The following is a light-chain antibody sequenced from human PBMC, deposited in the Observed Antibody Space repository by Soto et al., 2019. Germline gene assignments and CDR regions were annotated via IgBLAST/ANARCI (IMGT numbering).Light chain of an antibody. Sequence: DIQMTQSPSTLSASVGDRATITCRASQTISGWLAWYQQKSGKAPSLLISQASNLENGVPSRFGGSGCGTEFTLTISNLQPDDVATYYCHHDNTYPWTFGQGTKVEI. CDR3: HHDNTYPWT. J-gene: IGKJ1*01. V-gene: IGKV1-5*03. CDR1: QTISGW. CDR2: QAS.